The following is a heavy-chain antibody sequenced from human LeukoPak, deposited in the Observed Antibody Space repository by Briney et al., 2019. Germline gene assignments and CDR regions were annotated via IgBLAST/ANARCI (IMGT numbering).Heavy chain of an antibody. Sequence: GASVKVSCKASGYTFTGYYMHWVRQAPGQGLEWMGWINPNSGGTNYALKFQGRVTMTRDTSISTAYMEVSRLTSDDTAVFYCAREGSGYPYWGQGTLVTVSS. J-gene: IGHJ4*02. CDR1: GYTFTGYY. D-gene: IGHD5-12*01. CDR3: AREGSGYPY. V-gene: IGHV1-2*02. CDR2: INPNSGGT.